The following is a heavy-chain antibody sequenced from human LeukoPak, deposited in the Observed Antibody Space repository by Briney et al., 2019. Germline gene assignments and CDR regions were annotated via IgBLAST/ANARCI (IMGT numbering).Heavy chain of an antibody. Sequence: GGSLRLSCPASGFTFSSYWMTWVRQAPGKGLEWVANIKPDGSEKYYVDSVKGRFTISRDNAKNSLSLQMNSLIAEDTAVYYCARDFWSVYSMPSLDYWGQGTLVTVSS. CDR2: IKPDGSEK. V-gene: IGHV3-7*01. D-gene: IGHD3-3*01. CDR1: GFTFSSYW. J-gene: IGHJ4*02. CDR3: ARDFWSVYSMPSLDY.